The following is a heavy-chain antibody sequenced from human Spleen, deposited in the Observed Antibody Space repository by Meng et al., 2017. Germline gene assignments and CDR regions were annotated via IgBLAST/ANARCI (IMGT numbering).Heavy chain of an antibody. V-gene: IGHV1-2*06. CDR2: INPKSGDT. CDR1: GYTFTDYY. Sequence: ASVKVSCKASGYTFTDYYLHWVRQAPGQGLEWMGRINPKSGDTHYAQSFQGRVTMTGDTSISTAYMELSGLRSDDTAMYYCVRDEDISAAGKLFGDYWGQGTLVTVSS. D-gene: IGHD6-13*01. J-gene: IGHJ4*02. CDR3: VRDEDISAAGKLFGDY.